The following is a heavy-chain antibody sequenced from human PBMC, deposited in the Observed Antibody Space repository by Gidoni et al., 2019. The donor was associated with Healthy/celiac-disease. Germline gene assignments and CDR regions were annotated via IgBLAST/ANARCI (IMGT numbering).Heavy chain of an antibody. CDR2: INHSGST. CDR1: GGSFSGYY. Sequence: QVQLQQWGAGLLKPSETLSPTCAVYGGSFSGYYWSWIRQPPGKGLEWIGEINHSGSTNYNPSLKSRVTISVDTSKNQFSLKLSSVTAADTAVYYCARGRRPDSSGWYYFDYWGQGTLVTVSS. J-gene: IGHJ4*02. D-gene: IGHD6-19*01. V-gene: IGHV4-34*01. CDR3: ARGRRPDSSGWYYFDY.